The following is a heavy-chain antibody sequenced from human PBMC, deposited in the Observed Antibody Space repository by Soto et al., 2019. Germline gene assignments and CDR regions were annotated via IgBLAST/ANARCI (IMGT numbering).Heavy chain of an antibody. CDR2: MYHSGST. Sequence: SETLSLTCAVSGGSISSGGYSWSWIRQPPGKGLEWIGYMYHSGSTYYNPSLKSRVTISIDRSKNQYSLKLSSVTAADTAVYYCARGPDYWGQG. J-gene: IGHJ4*02. CDR3: ARGPDY. CDR1: GGSISSGGYS. V-gene: IGHV4-30-2*01.